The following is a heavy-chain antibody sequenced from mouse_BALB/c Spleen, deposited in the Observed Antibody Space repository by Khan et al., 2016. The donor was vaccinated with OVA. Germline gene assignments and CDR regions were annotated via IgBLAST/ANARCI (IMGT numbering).Heavy chain of an antibody. Sequence: EVQLQESGGGLVQPGGSRKLSCAASGFTFSSFGMFWIRQAPEKGLEWVAYISSGSNTIYFAETVKGRFTISRDNPKNTLFLQMTSLRSEDTAMYYCARILGIYAMDYWGQGTSVTVSS. V-gene: IGHV5-17*02. CDR1: GFTFSSFG. CDR3: ARILGIYAMDY. D-gene: IGHD1-1*02. J-gene: IGHJ4*01. CDR2: ISSGSNTI.